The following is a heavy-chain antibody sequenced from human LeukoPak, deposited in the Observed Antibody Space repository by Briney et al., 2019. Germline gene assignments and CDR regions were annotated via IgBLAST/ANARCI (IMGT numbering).Heavy chain of an antibody. CDR3: AKDYRDFWSGYYGYFDL. CDR2: ISGSGTTT. V-gene: IGHV3-23*01. CDR1: GFTFSNYG. Sequence: PGGSLRLSCAASGFTFSNYGMSWVRQAPGKGLECVSGISGSGTTTSYADSVKGRFTISRDNSKNTLYLQMNSLRAEDTAVYYCAKDYRDFWSGYYGYFDLWGHGTRVSVSS. J-gene: IGHJ4*01. D-gene: IGHD3-3*01.